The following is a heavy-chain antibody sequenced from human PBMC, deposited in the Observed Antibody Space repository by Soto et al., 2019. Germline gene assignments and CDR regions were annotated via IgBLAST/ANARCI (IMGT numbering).Heavy chain of an antibody. Sequence: QVQLQESGPGLVKPSQTLSLTCTVSGGSISSGGHYWSWIRQHPGKGLEWIGYISYSGNPYFNPSLQSRLVISVDKSKNQFSLQVTSVTAAATAVDYCARSFPTTTHANWFDPWGQGTLVTVSS. CDR2: ISYSGNP. D-gene: IGHD1-1*01. CDR3: ARSFPTTTHANWFDP. J-gene: IGHJ5*02. V-gene: IGHV4-31*03. CDR1: GGSISSGGHY.